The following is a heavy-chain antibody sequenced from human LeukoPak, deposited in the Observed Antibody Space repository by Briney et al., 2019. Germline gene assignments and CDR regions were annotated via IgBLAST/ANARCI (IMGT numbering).Heavy chain of an antibody. CDR1: GYTFSSYA. Sequence: SCKASGYTFSSYAMHWVRQAPGKGLEWVAVISYDGSNKYYADSVKGRFTISRDNSKNTLYLQMNSLRAEDTAVYYCARMYSSSCDYWGQGTLVTVSS. CDR3: ARMYSSSCDY. J-gene: IGHJ4*02. D-gene: IGHD6-13*01. V-gene: IGHV3-30-3*01. CDR2: ISYDGSNK.